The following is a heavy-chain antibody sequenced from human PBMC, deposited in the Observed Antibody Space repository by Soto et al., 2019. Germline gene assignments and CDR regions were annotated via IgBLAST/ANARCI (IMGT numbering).Heavy chain of an antibody. Sequence: APLHVSWNASGYTFSGYYMHWVRQPPGQGLEWMGCINPNSGGTKYAQKFQGRVTMTRDTSISTAYMELSRLRSEDTAVYYCTSLGGIAAAEDYWGQGTLVTVSS. CDR1: GYTFSGYY. V-gene: IGHV1-2*02. J-gene: IGHJ4*02. CDR2: INPNSGGT. CDR3: TSLGGIAAAEDY. D-gene: IGHD6-13*01.